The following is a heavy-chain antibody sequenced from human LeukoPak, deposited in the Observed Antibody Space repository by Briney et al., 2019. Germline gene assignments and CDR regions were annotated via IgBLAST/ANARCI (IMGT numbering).Heavy chain of an antibody. Sequence: ASVKVSCKASGYTFTSYYMHWVRQAPGQGLEWMGIINPSGGSTSYAQKFQGRVTMTRDMSTSTVYMELSSLRSEDTAVYYCARVGVYYGDYYDSPPQDAFDIWGQGTMVTVSS. CDR1: GYTFTSYY. V-gene: IGHV1-46*01. CDR2: INPSGGST. D-gene: IGHD3-22*01. CDR3: ARVGVYYGDYYDSPPQDAFDI. J-gene: IGHJ3*02.